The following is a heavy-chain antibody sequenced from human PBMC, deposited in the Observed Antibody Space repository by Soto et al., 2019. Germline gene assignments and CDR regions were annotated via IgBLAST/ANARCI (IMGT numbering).Heavy chain of an antibody. Sequence: QVQLVQSGAEVKKPGASVKVSCKASGYTFTSYGISWVRQAPGQGLEWMGWISAYNGNKNYAQKLQGRVTMPTDTTTSTAYMELRSLRSDDSAVYYCARAGYCSSTSCYDTEGVDYWGQGTLVTVSS. D-gene: IGHD2-2*01. CDR2: ISAYNGNK. CDR3: ARAGYCSSTSCYDTEGVDY. V-gene: IGHV1-18*01. J-gene: IGHJ4*02. CDR1: GYTFTSYG.